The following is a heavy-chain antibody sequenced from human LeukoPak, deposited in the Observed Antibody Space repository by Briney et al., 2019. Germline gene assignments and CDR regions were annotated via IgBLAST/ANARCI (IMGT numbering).Heavy chain of an antibody. CDR1: GFTFDDYT. CDR3: AKGLRVYDCVWGSYLH. J-gene: IGHJ4*02. CDR2: ISWGGGST. Sequence: GGSLRLSCAASGFTFDDYTMYWVRHAPGKGLEWVSLISWGGGSTYYVDSVKGRFTISRDTSKNSLYLQMNSLRAEDTALYYCAKGLRVYDCVWGSYLHWGQGTLVTVSS. D-gene: IGHD3-16*02. V-gene: IGHV3-43*01.